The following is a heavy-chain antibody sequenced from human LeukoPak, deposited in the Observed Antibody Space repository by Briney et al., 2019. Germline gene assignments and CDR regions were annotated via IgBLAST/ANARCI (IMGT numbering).Heavy chain of an antibody. J-gene: IGHJ4*02. D-gene: IGHD1-1*01. CDR2: IIPIFGTA. CDR1: GGTFSSYA. CDR3: AISRRVPLDY. V-gene: IGHV1-69*05. Sequence: ASVNVSCKASGGTFSSYAISWVRQAPGQGLEWMGGIIPIFGTANYAQKFQGRVTITTDESTSTAYMELSSLRSEDTAVYYCAISRRVPLDYWGQGTLVTVSS.